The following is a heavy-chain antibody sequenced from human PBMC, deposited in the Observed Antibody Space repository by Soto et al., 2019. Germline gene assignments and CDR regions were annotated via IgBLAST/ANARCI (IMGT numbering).Heavy chain of an antibody. D-gene: IGHD6-13*01. Sequence: GGSLRLSCAASGCTFSSYAMSWVRQAPGKGLEWVSVISGSGDSTYYADSVRGRFTISRDNSKNTLYLQMNSLRAEDTAVYYCAKDRDGAAAGPTKFYGMDVWGKGTTVTVSS. J-gene: IGHJ6*04. CDR3: AKDRDGAAAGPTKFYGMDV. CDR1: GCTFSSYA. V-gene: IGHV3-23*01. CDR2: ISGSGDST.